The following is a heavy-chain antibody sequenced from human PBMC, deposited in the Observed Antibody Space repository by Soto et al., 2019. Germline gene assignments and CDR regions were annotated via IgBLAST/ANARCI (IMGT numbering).Heavy chain of an antibody. V-gene: IGHV1-69*02. CDR3: ASMRLSIAVAAPGNWFDP. D-gene: IGHD6-19*01. Sequence: GASVKVSCKTSEDTFSIYTLSWVRQAPGQGLVWMGRVLPFLDVTTYSQRFQGRVTITADRSTTTAYMELSSLTFEDTAVYYCASMRLSIAVAAPGNWFDPWGQGTLVTVSS. CDR1: EDTFSIYT. J-gene: IGHJ5*02. CDR2: VLPFLDVT.